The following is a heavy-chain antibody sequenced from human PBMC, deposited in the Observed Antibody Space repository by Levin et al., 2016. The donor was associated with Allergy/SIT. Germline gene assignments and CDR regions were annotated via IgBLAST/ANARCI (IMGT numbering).Heavy chain of an antibody. D-gene: IGHD3-16*01. CDR2: INHSGST. Sequence: SETLSLTCAVYGGSFSGYYWSWIRQPPGKGLEWIGEINHSGSTNYNPSLKSRVTISVDTSKNQFSLNLNSVTAADTAVYYCARVGSILGLFVWGKGTTVTVSS. J-gene: IGHJ6*04. V-gene: IGHV4-34*01. CDR3: ARVGSILGLFV. CDR1: GGSFSGYY.